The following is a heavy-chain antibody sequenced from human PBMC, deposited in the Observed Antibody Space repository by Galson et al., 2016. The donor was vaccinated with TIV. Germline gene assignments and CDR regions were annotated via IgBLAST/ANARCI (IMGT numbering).Heavy chain of an antibody. J-gene: IGHJ4*02. CDR1: GDTFNRYT. CDR2: IIPTVDIT. Sequence: SVKVSCKASGDTFNRYTITWVRQAPGQGLEWMGRIIPTVDITDYARTFQGRVTFTADESTGTAYMELNNQKSEDTGLYYYATARSGSSYRGIDYWGQGTLVTVSS. D-gene: IGHD1-26*01. V-gene: IGHV1-69*02. CDR3: ATARSGSSYRGIDY.